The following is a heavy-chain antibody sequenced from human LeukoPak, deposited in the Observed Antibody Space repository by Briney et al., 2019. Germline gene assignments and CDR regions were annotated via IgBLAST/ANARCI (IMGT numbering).Heavy chain of an antibody. CDR3: ATGKRGGGPNYFDY. V-gene: IGHV4-4*02. Sequence: SETLSLTCTVSGGSISSSNWWSWVRQPPGKGLEWIGEIYHSGSTNYNPSLKSRVTISVDKSKNQFSLKLSSVTAADTAVYYCATGKRGGGPNYFDYWGQGTLVTVSS. CDR2: IYHSGST. J-gene: IGHJ4*02. CDR1: GGSISSSNW. D-gene: IGHD1-14*01.